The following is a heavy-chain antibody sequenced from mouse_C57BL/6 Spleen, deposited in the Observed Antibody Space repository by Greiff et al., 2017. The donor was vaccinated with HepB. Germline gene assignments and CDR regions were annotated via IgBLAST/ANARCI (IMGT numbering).Heavy chain of an antibody. Sequence: VQLQQSGAELVRPGTSVKVSCKASGYAFTNYLIEWVKQRPGQGLEWIGVINPGSGGTNYNEKFKGKATLTADKSSSTAYMQLSSLTSEDSAVYFCARDYGGAYWGQGTLVTVSA. CDR2: INPGSGGT. D-gene: IGHD1-1*01. CDR3: ARDYGGAY. V-gene: IGHV1-54*01. J-gene: IGHJ3*01. CDR1: GYAFTNYL.